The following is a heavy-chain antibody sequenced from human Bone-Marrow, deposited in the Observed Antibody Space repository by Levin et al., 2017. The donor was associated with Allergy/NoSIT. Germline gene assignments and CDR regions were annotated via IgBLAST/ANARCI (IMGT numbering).Heavy chain of an antibody. CDR3: ARIAAAATGPYYYAMDV. J-gene: IGHJ6*02. CDR1: GFTFRNYG. D-gene: IGHD6-13*01. V-gene: IGHV3-30*03. CDR2: ISYDVGNK. Sequence: GGSLRLSCAASGFTFRNYGMHWVRQAPGKGLEWVAVISYDVGNKYYADSVKGRFTISRDSSKNTLYLQMNSLRVDDTAVYYCARIAAAATGPYYYAMDVWGQGTTVTVSS.